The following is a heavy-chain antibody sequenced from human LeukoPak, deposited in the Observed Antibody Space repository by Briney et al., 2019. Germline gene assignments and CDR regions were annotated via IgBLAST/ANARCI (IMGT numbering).Heavy chain of an antibody. CDR3: AKVSWYSSSWFNYYYYGMDV. V-gene: IGHV3-43*02. CDR1: GFTFDDYA. D-gene: IGHD6-13*01. CDR2: ISGNGGST. Sequence: GGSLRLSCAASGFTFDDYAMHWVRQAPGEGLEWVSLISGNGGSTYYADSVKGRFTISRDNSKNSLYLQMNSLRTEDTALYYCAKVSWYSSSWFNYYYYGMDVWGQGTTVTVSS. J-gene: IGHJ6*02.